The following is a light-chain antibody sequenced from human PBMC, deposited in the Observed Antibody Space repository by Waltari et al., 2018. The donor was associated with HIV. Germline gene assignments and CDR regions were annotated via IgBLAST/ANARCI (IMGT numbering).Light chain of an antibody. J-gene: IGKJ5*01. CDR3: QQTLKSPQT. Sequence: DIQLCQSTSSLSASVGDTVTIPCRARQSIEKYLNWYQQKPGQAPKLLMFGATSWQSGVPSRFRGSGSGSDFTLTVISVQAEDFATYYCQQTLKSPQTFGQGTRLEIK. CDR1: QSIEKY. CDR2: GAT. V-gene: IGKV1-39*01.